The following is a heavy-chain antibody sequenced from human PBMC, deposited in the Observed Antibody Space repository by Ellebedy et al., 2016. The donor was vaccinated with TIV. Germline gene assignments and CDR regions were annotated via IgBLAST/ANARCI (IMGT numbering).Heavy chain of an antibody. CDR1: GFAFSTYA. D-gene: IGHD5-24*01. Sequence: PGGSLRLSCAASGFAFSTYAMTWVRQAPGKGLEWVSLITGSGDSTYYADSVKGRFTVSRDNSENTLYLQMNSLRAEDTAVYYCANRGKVATIIYLDYWGQGTLVTVSS. J-gene: IGHJ4*02. V-gene: IGHV3-23*01. CDR2: ITGSGDST. CDR3: ANRGKVATIIYLDY.